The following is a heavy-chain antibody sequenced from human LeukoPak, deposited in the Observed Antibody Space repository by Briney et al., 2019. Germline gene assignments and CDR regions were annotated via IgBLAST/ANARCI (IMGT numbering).Heavy chain of an antibody. Sequence: SETLSLTCTVSGGSISSSSYYWGWIRQPPGKGLEWIGSIHYSGSTYYNPSLKSRVTISVDTSKNQFSLKLSSVTAADTAVYYCASRVAASGRRDYWGQGTLVTVSS. D-gene: IGHD6-13*01. CDR2: IHYSGST. J-gene: IGHJ4*02. CDR1: GGSISSSSYY. CDR3: ASRVAASGRRDY. V-gene: IGHV4-39*01.